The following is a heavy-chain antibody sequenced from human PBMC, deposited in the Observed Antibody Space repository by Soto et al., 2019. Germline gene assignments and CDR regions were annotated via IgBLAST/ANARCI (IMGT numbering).Heavy chain of an antibody. CDR2: IIVGSGGT. CDR1: GFTFGNSA. Sequence: QMQVVQSGPEVKTPGTSVKVSCKTSGFTFGNSAVQWVRQARGQRLEWIGWIIVGSGGTKYAQNFQGRNTITRDMATSTAYMELSSLRSEDTAVYYCAAELYSGGRCCSFDVWGQGTMVTVSS. CDR3: AAELYSGGRCCSFDV. J-gene: IGHJ3*01. D-gene: IGHD2-15*01. V-gene: IGHV1-58*01.